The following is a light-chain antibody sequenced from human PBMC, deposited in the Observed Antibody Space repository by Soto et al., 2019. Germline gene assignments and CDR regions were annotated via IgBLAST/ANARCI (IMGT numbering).Light chain of an antibody. CDR2: DAS. J-gene: IGKJ1*01. CDR1: QSISSW. CDR3: QHLPWT. V-gene: IGKV1-5*01. Sequence: DIQMTQSPSTLSASVGDRVTITCRASQSISSWLAWYQQKPGKAPKLLIYDASSLESGVPSRFSGSGSGTEFTLTISSLQPDDFATYYCQHLPWTFGQGTKVEI.